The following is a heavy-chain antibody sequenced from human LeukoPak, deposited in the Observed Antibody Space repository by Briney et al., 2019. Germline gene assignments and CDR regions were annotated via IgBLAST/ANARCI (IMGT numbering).Heavy chain of an antibody. CDR2: IDPDGSTT. CDR3: TRVQAGRSGLMDV. V-gene: IGHV3-74*01. Sequence: SGGSLRLSCAASGFTLNGYWMHWVRQAPGEGLVWVSRIDPDGSTTNYAESVKGRFTTSRDNAKNTVYLQMNSLRAEDTALYYCTRVQAGRSGLMDVWGRGTTVTVSS. CDR1: GFTLNGYW. J-gene: IGHJ6*02. D-gene: IGHD2-8*02.